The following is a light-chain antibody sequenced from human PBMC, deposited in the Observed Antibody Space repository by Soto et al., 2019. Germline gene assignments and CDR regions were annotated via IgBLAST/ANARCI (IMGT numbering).Light chain of an antibody. CDR2: ATS. Sequence: DVQMTQSPSSLSAFVGDRVTITCRASQGIAPYLAWFQQKPGKVPKLLIYATSTLHSGVPSRFSGSGSGTDFTLTINSLQPEDVGTYYCQKHNSTPLTFGGGTKVEIK. J-gene: IGKJ4*01. CDR3: QKHNSTPLT. CDR1: QGIAPY. V-gene: IGKV1-27*01.